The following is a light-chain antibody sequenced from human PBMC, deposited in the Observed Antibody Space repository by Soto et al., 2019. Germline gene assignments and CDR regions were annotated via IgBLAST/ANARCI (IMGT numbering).Light chain of an antibody. J-gene: IGKJ4*01. V-gene: IGKV3D-11*01. CDR2: DTS. Sequence: EIVLTQSPATLSLSPGERATLSCRASQGVSSYLARYQQKPGQPPRLLIYDTSNRATGIPARFSGGGPGTDLTFTISSLEPDDFATYYCQQYKSFSLTFGGGTRVEVK. CDR3: QQYKSFSLT. CDR1: QGVSSY.